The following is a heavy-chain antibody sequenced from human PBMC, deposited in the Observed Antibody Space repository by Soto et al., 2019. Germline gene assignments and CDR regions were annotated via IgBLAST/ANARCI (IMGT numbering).Heavy chain of an antibody. CDR3: ARGPSGDKVHY. Sequence: SETLSLTCTVSGGSISRGGYYWRWIRQNPGKGLEWIGYTYNSVSTYYNPSLRSQVAISLDTSKNHFSLTLSSVTAADTAVYYCARGPSGDKVHYWGQGALVTVSS. CDR1: GGSISRGGYY. J-gene: IGHJ4*02. V-gene: IGHV4-30-4*01. CDR2: TYNSVST. D-gene: IGHD7-27*01.